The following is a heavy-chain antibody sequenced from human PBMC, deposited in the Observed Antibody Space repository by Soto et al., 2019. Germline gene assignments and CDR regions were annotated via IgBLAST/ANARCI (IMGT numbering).Heavy chain of an antibody. J-gene: IGHJ6*03. CDR1: GYTFTSYG. CDR3: ARTSYYDILTGYDYYYYYMDV. CDR2: ISAYNGNT. V-gene: IGHV1-18*01. Sequence: GASVKVSCKASGYTFTSYGISCVRQAPGQGLEWMGWISAYNGNTNYAQKLQGRVTMTTDTSTSTAYMELRSLRSDDTAVYYCARTSYYDILTGYDYYYYYMDVWGKGTTVTVSS. D-gene: IGHD3-9*01.